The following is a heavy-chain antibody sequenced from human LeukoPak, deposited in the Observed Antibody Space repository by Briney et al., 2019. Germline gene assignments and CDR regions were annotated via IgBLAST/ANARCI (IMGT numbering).Heavy chain of an antibody. D-gene: IGHD1-14*01. V-gene: IGHV4-61*01. Sequence: SETLSLTCTVSGGSVSRGRYYWNWIRPPPGKGLEWIGHIYYSGSTDYNPSLKSRVTISADTSKNQFSLKMTSVTAADTAVYYCAREPGETDEGFEYWGQGTLVTVSS. J-gene: IGHJ4*02. CDR1: GGSVSRGRYY. CDR2: IYYSGST. CDR3: AREPGETDEGFEY.